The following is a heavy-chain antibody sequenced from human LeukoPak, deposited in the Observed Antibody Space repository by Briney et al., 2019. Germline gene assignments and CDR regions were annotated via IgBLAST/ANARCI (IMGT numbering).Heavy chain of an antibody. CDR2: ISAYNGNT. CDR1: GYTFTGYG. J-gene: IGHJ4*02. D-gene: IGHD4-23*01. Sequence: AASVKVSCKASGYTFTGYGISWVRQAPGQGLEWMGWISAYNGNTNYAQKLQGRVTMTTDTSTSTAYMELRSLRSDDTAVYYCARDRGRGYGGNAGYWGQGTLVTVSS. V-gene: IGHV1-18*01. CDR3: ARDRGRGYGGNAGY.